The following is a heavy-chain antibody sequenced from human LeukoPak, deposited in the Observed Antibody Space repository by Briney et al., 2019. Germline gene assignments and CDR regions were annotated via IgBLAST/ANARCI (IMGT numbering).Heavy chain of an antibody. CDR2: IHHSGSI. Sequence: SETLPHTRPVTGGNARRRNWQKWVRQPPGKGLEWIGEIHHSGSIHYNPSLKSRVTMSVDKSNIQFSLKLCSVTAADTAVYYCARHIHYDFWSCYYPLDYYDGMYGWGQVTTVTASS. J-gene: IGHJ6*02. V-gene: IGHV4-4*02. D-gene: IGHD3-3*01. CDR1: GGNARRRNW. CDR3: ARHIHYDFWSCYYPLDYYDGMYG.